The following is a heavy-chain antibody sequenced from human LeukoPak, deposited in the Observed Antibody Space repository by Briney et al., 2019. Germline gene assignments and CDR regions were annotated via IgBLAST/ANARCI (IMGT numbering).Heavy chain of an antibody. CDR3: AKDPWDRGYSYGSFDS. D-gene: IGHD5-18*01. Sequence: GGSLRLSCAASGFTFSSYGMHWVRQAPGKGLEWVAFIRYDGSDKYYGDSVKGRFTISRDNSKNTLYLQMSSLRAEDTAVYYCAKDPWDRGYSYGSFDSWGQGTLVTVSS. J-gene: IGHJ4*02. CDR1: GFTFSSYG. CDR2: IRYDGSDK. V-gene: IGHV3-30*02.